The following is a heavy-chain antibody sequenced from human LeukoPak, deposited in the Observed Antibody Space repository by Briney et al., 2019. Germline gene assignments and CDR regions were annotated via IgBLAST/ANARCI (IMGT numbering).Heavy chain of an antibody. CDR2: ISSSGSTI. J-gene: IGHJ4*02. V-gene: IGHV3-11*01. CDR1: GFTFSDYY. CDR3: ARDCSSTSCKTLDY. D-gene: IGHD2-2*01. Sequence: PGGSLRLSCAASGFTFSDYYMSWIRQAPGKGLEWVSYISSSGSTIYYADSVKGRFTISRDNAKNSLYLQMNSLRAEDTAVYYCARDCSSTSCKTLDYWGQGTLVTVSS.